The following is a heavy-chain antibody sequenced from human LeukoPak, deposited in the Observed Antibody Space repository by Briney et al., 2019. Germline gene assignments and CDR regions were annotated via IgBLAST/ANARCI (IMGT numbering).Heavy chain of an antibody. V-gene: IGHV4-34*01. J-gene: IGHJ4*02. D-gene: IGHD1-26*01. CDR3: ARSSGSYGGFDY. CDR1: GGSFSGYY. Sequence: SETLSLTCAVSGGSFSGYYLSWIRQPPGKGLEWIGQINHNGSTNTNPSPKSLVTISVDTSKNQFPLKLSSVTAADTAVYYCARSSGSYGGFDYWGQGTLVTVSS. CDR2: INHNGST.